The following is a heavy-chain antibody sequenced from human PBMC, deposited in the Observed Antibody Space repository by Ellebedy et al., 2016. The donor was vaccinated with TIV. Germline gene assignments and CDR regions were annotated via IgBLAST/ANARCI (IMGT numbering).Heavy chain of an antibody. CDR1: GFTFSNYE. D-gene: IGHD1-26*01. Sequence: GESLKISCAASGFTFSNYEMTLVRQAPGTRLEWIAYISPNGRTITYADSVKGRFTISRDNAKTSLYLQMNSLRDDDTAVYYCARDVRLVVGATPDYWGQGTLVTVSS. J-gene: IGHJ4*02. CDR2: ISPNGRTI. CDR3: ARDVRLVVGATPDY. V-gene: IGHV3-48*03.